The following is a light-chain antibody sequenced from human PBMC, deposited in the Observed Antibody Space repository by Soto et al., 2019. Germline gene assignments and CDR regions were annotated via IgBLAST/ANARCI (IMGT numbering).Light chain of an antibody. CDR2: DAS. Sequence: DIQMTHSPSTLSGSVGERVTITFRASQSISSWLAWYQQKPGKAPKLLIYDASSLESGVPSRFSGSGSGTEFTLTISSLQPDDFATYYCQQYNSYPWTFGQGTKVDI. J-gene: IGKJ1*01. V-gene: IGKV1-5*01. CDR3: QQYNSYPWT. CDR1: QSISSW.